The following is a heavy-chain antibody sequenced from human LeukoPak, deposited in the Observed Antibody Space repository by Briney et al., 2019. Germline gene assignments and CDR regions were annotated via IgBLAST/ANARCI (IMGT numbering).Heavy chain of an antibody. CDR1: GFTFSSYA. CDR2: IWYDGSNK. D-gene: IGHD2-2*01. Sequence: GRSLRLSCAASGFTFSSYAMHWVRQAPGKGLEWVAVIWYDGSNKYYADSVKGRFTISRDNSKNTLYLQMNSLRAEDTAVYYCARDSNVVVPAAIAWNYYYYGMDVWGQGTTVTVSS. V-gene: IGHV3-33*08. J-gene: IGHJ6*02. CDR3: ARDSNVVVPAAIAWNYYYYGMDV.